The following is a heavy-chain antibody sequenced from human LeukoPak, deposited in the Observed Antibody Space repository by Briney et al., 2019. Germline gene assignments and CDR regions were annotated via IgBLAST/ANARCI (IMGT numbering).Heavy chain of an antibody. V-gene: IGHV4-59*01. CDR3: ARLDPEYGNSGFSPWIDP. D-gene: IGHD2/OR15-2a*01. Sequence: SETLSLTCTVSAGSLNNYYWSWNRQPPGKGLEWIGYIYYSGSTNYNPSLKSRVTISVDTSKKQVSLNLSSVTAADTAVYYCARLDPEYGNSGFSPWIDPWGQGTLVTVSS. CDR2: IYYSGST. J-gene: IGHJ5*02. CDR1: AGSLNNYY.